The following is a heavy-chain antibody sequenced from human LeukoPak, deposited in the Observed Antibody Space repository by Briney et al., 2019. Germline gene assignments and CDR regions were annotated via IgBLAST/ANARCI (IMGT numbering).Heavy chain of an antibody. J-gene: IGHJ4*02. CDR1: GLILHKHW. CDR2: ISGSSGRT. D-gene: IGHD2-15*01. V-gene: IGHV3-23*01. CDR3: AKDWGYCSGGSCYLNC. Sequence: PGWAVPLSCLASGLILHKHWMSLVRQAPGTGLEAVSAISGSSGRTYYEDSVKGRFTISRDNSKNTLYLQMNSLRAEETAVYYCAKDWGYCSGGSCYLNCWGQGTLVTVSS.